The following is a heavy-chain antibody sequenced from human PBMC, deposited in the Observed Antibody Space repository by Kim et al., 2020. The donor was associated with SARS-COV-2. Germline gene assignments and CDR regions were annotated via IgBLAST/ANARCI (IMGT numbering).Heavy chain of an antibody. J-gene: IGHJ4*02. CDR2: IYYSGST. D-gene: IGHD3-3*01. CDR1: GGSISSSSYY. Sequence: SETLSLTCTVSGGSISSSSYYWGWIRQPPGKGLEWIGSIYYSGSTYYNPSLKSRVTISVDTSKNQFSLKLSSVTAADTAVYYCAKGRDFWSGPDDYWGQG. CDR3: AKGRDFWSGPDDY. V-gene: IGHV4-39*07.